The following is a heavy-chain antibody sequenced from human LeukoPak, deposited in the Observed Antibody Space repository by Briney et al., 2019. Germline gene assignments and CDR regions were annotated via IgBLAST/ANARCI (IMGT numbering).Heavy chain of an antibody. CDR3: ARRYSSSLGAFDI. J-gene: IGHJ3*02. D-gene: IGHD6-6*01. CDR1: GFSFTTYW. CDR2: IYPDDSDT. V-gene: IGHV5-51*01. Sequence: GESLKISCKGSGFSFTTYWIVWVRQMPGKGLEWMGIIYPDDSDTRYSPSFQGQVTISADKSISTAYLQWSSLKASDTAMYYCARRYSSSLGAFDIWGQGTMVTVSS.